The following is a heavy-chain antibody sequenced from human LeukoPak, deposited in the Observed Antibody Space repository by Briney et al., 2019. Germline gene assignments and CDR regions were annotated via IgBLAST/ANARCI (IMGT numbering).Heavy chain of an antibody. Sequence: GGSLRLSCAASGFTFSSYGVHWVRQAPGKGLEWVAVISYDGSNKYYADSVKGRFTISRDNSKNTLYLQMNSLRAEDTAVYYCAKDQDSSSWYGMDVWGKGTTVTVSS. CDR2: ISYDGSNK. D-gene: IGHD6-13*01. V-gene: IGHV3-30*18. CDR3: AKDQDSSSWYGMDV. J-gene: IGHJ6*04. CDR1: GFTFSSYG.